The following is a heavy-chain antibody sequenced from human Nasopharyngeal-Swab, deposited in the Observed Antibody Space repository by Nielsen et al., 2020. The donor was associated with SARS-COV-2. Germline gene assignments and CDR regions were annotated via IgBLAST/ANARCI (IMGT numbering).Heavy chain of an antibody. CDR3: ARHGSTWELNRTPPLYYYYGMDV. D-gene: IGHD1-26*01. V-gene: IGHV5-10-1*01. CDR1: GYSFTSYW. CDR2: IDPSDSYT. J-gene: IGHJ6*02. Sequence: GGSLRLSCKGSGYSFTSYWISWVRQMPGKGLEWMGRIDPSDSYTNYSPSFQGHVTISADKSISTAYLQWSSLKASDTAMYYCARHGSTWELNRTPPLYYYYGMDVWGQGTTVTVSS.